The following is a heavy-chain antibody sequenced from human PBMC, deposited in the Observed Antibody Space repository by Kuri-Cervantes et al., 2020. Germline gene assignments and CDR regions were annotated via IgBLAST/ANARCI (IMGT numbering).Heavy chain of an antibody. D-gene: IGHD3-10*01. J-gene: IGHJ5*02. CDR2: IYSSGST. Sequence: LRPSCTVSGGSISSGAYFWSWIRQPPGKGLEWMGYIYSSGSTYYKPSLKSRLTISRDTSKEQFSLNLSSVTAADTAVYYCARGNYYGLGSSYNWFDPWGQGTLVTVSS. V-gene: IGHV4-30-4*08. CDR1: GGSISSGAYF. CDR3: ARGNYYGLGSSYNWFDP.